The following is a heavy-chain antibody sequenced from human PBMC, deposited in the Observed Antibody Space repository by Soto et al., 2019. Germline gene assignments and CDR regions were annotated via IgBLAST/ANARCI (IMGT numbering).Heavy chain of an antibody. CDR2: FIPIFGTP. Sequence: HVQLVQYGSEMKKPGSSVRVSCKASGDSFRSYSLSWVRQAPGQGLEWIGGFIPIFGTPNYAQNFQGRLTISADESTSTVSMDLSRLRSDDTAVYYCAWARGVVDNYYYYGLDVWGQGTTVTVSS. CDR3: AWARGVVDNYYYYGLDV. CDR1: GDSFRSYS. D-gene: IGHD3-22*01. V-gene: IGHV1-69*01. J-gene: IGHJ6*02.